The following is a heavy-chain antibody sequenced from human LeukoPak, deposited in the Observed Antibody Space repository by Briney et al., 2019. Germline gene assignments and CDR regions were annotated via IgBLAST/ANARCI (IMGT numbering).Heavy chain of an antibody. D-gene: IGHD2-21*02. V-gene: IGHV4-59*04. CDR3: ARWRTAKTAFDY. CDR1: GGSISSYY. J-gene: IGHJ4*02. Sequence: SETLSLTCTVSGGSISSYYWSWIRQPPGKGLEWIGYIYYSGSPYYNPSLKSRVTMSVDTSKNQFSLKVSSVTAADTAVYYCARWRTAKTAFDYWGQGTLVTVSS. CDR2: IYYSGSP.